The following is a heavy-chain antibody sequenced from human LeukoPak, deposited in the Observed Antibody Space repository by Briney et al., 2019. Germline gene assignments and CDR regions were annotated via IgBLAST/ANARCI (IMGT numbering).Heavy chain of an antibody. CDR2: INPSGGST. CDR3: ARGFNWNLGYFDY. V-gene: IGHV1-46*01. D-gene: IGHD1-20*01. CDR1: GYTFTSYY. J-gene: IGHJ4*02. Sequence: ASVKVSCKASGYTFTSYYMHWVGQPPGQGLDWMGIINPSGGSTSYAQKFQGRVTMTKDTSTSTVYMELSSLRSEDTAVYYCARGFNWNLGYFDYWGQGTLVTVSS.